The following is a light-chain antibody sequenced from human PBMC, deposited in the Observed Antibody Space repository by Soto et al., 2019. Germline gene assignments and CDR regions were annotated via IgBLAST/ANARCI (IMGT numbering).Light chain of an antibody. CDR2: DVS. V-gene: IGLV2-11*01. CDR1: SSDVGGYNY. Sequence: QSALTQPRSVSGSPGESVAISCTGTSSDVGGYNYVSWYQQHPGKAPKLTIFDVSKRPSGVPDRFSGSKSGNTASLTISGLQADDEADYYCCSYAGTYTDVFGTGTKLTVL. CDR3: CSYAGTYTDV. J-gene: IGLJ1*01.